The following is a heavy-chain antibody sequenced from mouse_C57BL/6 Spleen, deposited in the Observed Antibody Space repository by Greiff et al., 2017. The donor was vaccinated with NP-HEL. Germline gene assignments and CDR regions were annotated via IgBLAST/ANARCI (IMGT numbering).Heavy chain of an antibody. CDR1: GYAFSSYW. V-gene: IGHV1-80*01. CDR3: ARFYYYCSSPSYYAMDY. D-gene: IGHD1-1*01. Sequence: VQLQQSGAELVKPGASVKISCKASGYAFSSYWMNWVKQRPGKGLEWIGQIYPGDGDTNYNGKFKGKATLTADKSSSTAYLQLSSLTSEDSAVYFCARFYYYCSSPSYYAMDYWGQGTSVTVSS. J-gene: IGHJ4*01. CDR2: IYPGDGDT.